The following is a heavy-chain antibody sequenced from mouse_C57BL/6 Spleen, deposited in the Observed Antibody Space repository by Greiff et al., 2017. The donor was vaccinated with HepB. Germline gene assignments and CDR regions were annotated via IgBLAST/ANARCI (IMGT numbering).Heavy chain of an antibody. CDR1: GFTFSDYY. CDR3: ARQQTIAITTVGAGDAMDY. D-gene: IGHD1-1*01. V-gene: IGHV5-16*01. J-gene: IGHJ4*01. CDR2: INYDGSST. Sequence: EVKLVESEGGLVQPGSSMKLSCTASGFTFSDYYMAWVRQVPEKGLEWVANINYDGSSTYYLDSLKSRFIISRDNAKNILYLQMSRLKSEDTATYYCARQQTIAITTVGAGDAMDYWGQGTSVTVSS.